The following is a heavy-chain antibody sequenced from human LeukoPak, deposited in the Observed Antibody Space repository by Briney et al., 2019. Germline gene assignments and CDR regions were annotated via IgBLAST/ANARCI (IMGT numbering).Heavy chain of an antibody. V-gene: IGHV3-43*02. D-gene: IGHD6-13*01. J-gene: IGHJ4*02. CDR3: TKDSSSLWYFDF. CDR1: GFTFDNFA. CDR2: VSGNGVNT. Sequence: GGSLRLCCAASGFTFDNFAMHWVRQTPGKGLEWVSLVSGNGVNTYYADSVKGRFTISRDNSKNSLYLQMNSLRTEDTALYFCTKDSSSLWYFDFWGQGALVTVSS.